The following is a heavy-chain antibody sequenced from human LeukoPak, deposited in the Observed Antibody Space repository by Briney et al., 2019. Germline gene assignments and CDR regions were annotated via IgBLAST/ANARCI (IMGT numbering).Heavy chain of an antibody. J-gene: IGHJ6*03. CDR2: VSTYNGNT. Sequence: ASVKVSCKASGYTFTSHGISWVRQAPGQGLEWMGWVSTYNGNTNYAQKLQDRVTMTTDTSTSTAYMELRSLRSDDTAVYYCARRGYFDYYYMDVWGKGTTVTVSS. CDR1: GYTFTSHG. D-gene: IGHD3-9*01. V-gene: IGHV1-18*01. CDR3: ARRGYFDYYYMDV.